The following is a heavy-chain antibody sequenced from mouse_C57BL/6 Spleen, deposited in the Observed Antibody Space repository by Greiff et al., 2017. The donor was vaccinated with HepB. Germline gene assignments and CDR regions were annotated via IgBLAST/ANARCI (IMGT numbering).Heavy chain of an antibody. CDR2: IDPSDSYT. Sequence: QVQLQQPGAELVKPGASVKLSCKASGYTFTSYWMQWVKQRPGQGLEWIGEIDPSDSYTNYNQKFKGKATLTVDTSSSTAYMQRSSLTSEDSAVYYCDYGNYRYYFDYWGQGTTLTVSS. J-gene: IGHJ2*01. D-gene: IGHD2-1*01. CDR1: GYTFTSYW. V-gene: IGHV1-50*01. CDR3: DYGNYRYYFDY.